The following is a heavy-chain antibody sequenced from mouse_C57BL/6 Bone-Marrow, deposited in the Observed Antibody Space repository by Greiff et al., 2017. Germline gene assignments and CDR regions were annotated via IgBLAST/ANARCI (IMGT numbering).Heavy chain of an antibody. CDR3: ARGAQAKFNFYYAMDY. D-gene: IGHD1-3*01. J-gene: IGHJ4*01. V-gene: IGHV1-81*01. Sequence: VQVVESGAELARPGASVKLSCKASGYTFTSYGISWVKQRTGQGLEWIGEIYPRSGNTYYNEKFKGKATLTADKSSSTAYMELRSLTSEDSAVYFCARGAQAKFNFYYAMDYWGQGTSVTVSS. CDR2: IYPRSGNT. CDR1: GYTFTSYG.